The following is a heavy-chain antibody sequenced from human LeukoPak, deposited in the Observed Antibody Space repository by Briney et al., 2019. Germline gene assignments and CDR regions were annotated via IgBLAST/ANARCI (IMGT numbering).Heavy chain of an antibody. J-gene: IGHJ3*02. CDR1: GFTFSSYA. D-gene: IGHD1-1*01. Sequence: PGGSLRLSCAASGFTFSSYAMHWVRQAPGKGLEYVSAISSNGGSTYYANSVKGRFTISGDNSKNTLYLQMGSLRAEDMAVYYCAHLYNWNDPDAFDIWGQGTMVTVSS. CDR3: AHLYNWNDPDAFDI. V-gene: IGHV3-64*01. CDR2: ISSNGGST.